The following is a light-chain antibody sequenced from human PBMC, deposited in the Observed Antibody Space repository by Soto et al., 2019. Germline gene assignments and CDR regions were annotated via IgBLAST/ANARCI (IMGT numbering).Light chain of an antibody. CDR1: SSDVGGYNY. CDR2: DVS. Sequence: QSVLTQPAPVSGSPGQSITISRTGTSSDVGGYNYVSWYQQHPGKAPKLMIYDVSNRPSGVSNRFSGSKSGNTASLTISGLQAEDEADYYCSSYTSSSTLVVFGGGTKVTVL. V-gene: IGLV2-14*01. CDR3: SSYTSSSTLVV. J-gene: IGLJ2*01.